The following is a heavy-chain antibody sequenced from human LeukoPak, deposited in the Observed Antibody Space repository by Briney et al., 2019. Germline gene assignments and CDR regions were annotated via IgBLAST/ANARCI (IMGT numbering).Heavy chain of an antibody. CDR1: GGSISSSSYY. J-gene: IGHJ3*02. D-gene: IGHD1-20*01. CDR2: FYYSGST. CDR3: AREGGRITGSRDAFDI. Sequence: SETLSLTCSVSGGSISSSSYYWGWIRQPPGKGLEWIGSFYYSGSTYYNPSLKSRVTISVDTSKNQFSLRLRSVTAADTAVYYCAREGGRITGSRDAFDIWGQGTMVTVSS. V-gene: IGHV4-39*07.